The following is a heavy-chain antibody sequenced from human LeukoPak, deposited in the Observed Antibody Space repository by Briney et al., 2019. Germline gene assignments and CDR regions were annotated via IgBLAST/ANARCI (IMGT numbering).Heavy chain of an antibody. CDR2: IYHSGST. CDR3: ARHEQWLVPVDY. D-gene: IGHD6-19*01. Sequence: PSETLSLTCAVSGNSISSSYYCGWIRQPPGKGLEWIASIYHSGSTYYNPSLKSRVTISMDTSKNKFSLKLSSVTAADTAVYYCARHEQWLVPVDYWGQGTLVTVSS. CDR1: GNSISSSYY. V-gene: IGHV4-38-2*01. J-gene: IGHJ4*02.